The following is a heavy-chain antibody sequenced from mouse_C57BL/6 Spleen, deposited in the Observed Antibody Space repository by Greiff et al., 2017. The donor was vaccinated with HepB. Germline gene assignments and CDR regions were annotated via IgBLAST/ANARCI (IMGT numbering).Heavy chain of an antibody. CDR1: GFSLTSYG. V-gene: IGHV2-5*01. CDR2: IWRGGST. CDR3: ARNPYYDYGIGPYYYAMDY. J-gene: IGHJ4*01. Sequence: QVQLQQSGPGLVQPSQSLSITCTVSGFSLTSYGVHWVRQSPGKGLEWLGVIWRGGSTDYNAAFMSRLSITKDNSKSQVCFKMNSLQADDTAIYYCARNPYYDYGIGPYYYAMDYWGQGTSVTVSS. D-gene: IGHD2-4*01.